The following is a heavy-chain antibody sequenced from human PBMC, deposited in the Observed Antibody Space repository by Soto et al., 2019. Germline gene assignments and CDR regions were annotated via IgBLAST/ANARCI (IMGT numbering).Heavy chain of an antibody. D-gene: IGHD4-17*01. CDR2: INHSGST. J-gene: IGHJ5*02. CDR3: ARGFDYGDYAWFDP. V-gene: IGHV4-34*01. CDR1: GGSFSGYY. Sequence: SETLSLTCAVYGGSFSGYYWSWIRQPPGKGLEWIGEINHSGSTNYNPSLKSRVTISVDTSKNQFSLKLSSVTAADTAVYYCARGFDYGDYAWFDPWGQGTLVTVSS.